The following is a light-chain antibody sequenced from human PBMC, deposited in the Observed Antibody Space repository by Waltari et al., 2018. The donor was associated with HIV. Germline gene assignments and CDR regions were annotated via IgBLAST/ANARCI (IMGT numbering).Light chain of an antibody. J-gene: IGLJ1*01. CDR1: SSDVGGYNY. CDR3: ISYTGFTTPYV. V-gene: IGLV2-14*01. CDR2: EVN. Sequence: QSALTQPASVSGSPGQSITISCTGTSSDVGGYNYVSWYQHHPGKAPELMMYEVNNRPSGVSNRFSGSKSGNTASLTISGLQAEDEADYYCISYTGFTTPYVFGTGTKVTVL.